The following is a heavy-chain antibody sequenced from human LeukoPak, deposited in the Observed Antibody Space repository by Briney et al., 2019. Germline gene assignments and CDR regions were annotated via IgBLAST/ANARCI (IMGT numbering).Heavy chain of an antibody. D-gene: IGHD6-6*01. CDR1: GGSFSGYY. J-gene: IGHJ6*03. Sequence: SETLSPTCAVYGGSFSGYYWSWIRQPPGKGLEWIGEINHSGSANYNPSLKSRVTISVDTSKNQFSLKLSSVTAADPAVYYCARRRYSSSSDRFYYYYYYMDVWGKGTTVTVSS. CDR3: ARRRYSSSSDRFYYYYYYMDV. V-gene: IGHV4-34*01. CDR2: INHSGSA.